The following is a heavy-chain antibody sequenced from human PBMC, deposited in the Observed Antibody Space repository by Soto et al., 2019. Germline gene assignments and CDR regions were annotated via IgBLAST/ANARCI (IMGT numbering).Heavy chain of an antibody. CDR3: AAGYNSGDLSY. J-gene: IGHJ4*02. CDR2: INPSGGST. D-gene: IGHD1-26*01. CDR1: GYTFTSYY. Sequence: QVQLVQSGAEVKKPGASVKVSCKASGYTFTSYYMHWVRQAPGQGLEWMGIINPSGGSTSYAQKFQGRVTMTRDTSTSTVYMELSSMRSEDTAVYYCAAGYNSGDLSYWGQGTLVTVSS. V-gene: IGHV1-46*03.